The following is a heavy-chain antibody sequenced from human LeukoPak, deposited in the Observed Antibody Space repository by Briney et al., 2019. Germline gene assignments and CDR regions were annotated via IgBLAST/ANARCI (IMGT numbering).Heavy chain of an antibody. CDR1: GGSISSHY. CDR3: AGRKYCTGGSCYGWWFDP. D-gene: IGHD2-15*01. Sequence: SETLSLTCTVSGGSISSHYWSWIRQPPGKGLEWIGYIYYSGSTNYNPSLKSRVTISVDTSKNQFSLKLSSVTAADTAVYYCAGRKYCTGGSCYGWWFDPWGQRALVTVSS. J-gene: IGHJ5*02. V-gene: IGHV4-59*11. CDR2: IYYSGST.